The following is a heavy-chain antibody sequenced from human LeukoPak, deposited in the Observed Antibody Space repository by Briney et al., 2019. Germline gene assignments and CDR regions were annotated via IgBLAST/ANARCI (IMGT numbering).Heavy chain of an antibody. Sequence: SETLSLTCTVSGGSISSYYWSWIRQPPGKGLEWIGYIYYSGSTNYNPSLKSRVTISVDTSKNQFSLKLSSVTAADTAVYYCARGIAAGTIDYWGQGTLVTVSS. J-gene: IGHJ4*02. CDR2: IYYSGST. CDR1: GGSISSYY. V-gene: IGHV4-59*08. D-gene: IGHD6-13*01. CDR3: ARGIAAGTIDY.